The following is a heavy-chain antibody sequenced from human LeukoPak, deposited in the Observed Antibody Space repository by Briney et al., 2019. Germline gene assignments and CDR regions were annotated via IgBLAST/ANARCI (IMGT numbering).Heavy chain of an antibody. CDR3: ARWFGETQYYYYYYMDV. CDR1: GFTFSSYW. CDR2: IKQDGSEK. D-gene: IGHD3-10*01. J-gene: IGHJ6*03. V-gene: IGHV3-7*01. Sequence: GGSLRLSCAASGFTFSSYWMSWVRQAPGKGLEWVANIKQDGSEKYYMDSVKGRFTISRDNAKNSLYLQMNSLRAEDTAVYYCARWFGETQYYYYYYMDVWGKGTTVTISS.